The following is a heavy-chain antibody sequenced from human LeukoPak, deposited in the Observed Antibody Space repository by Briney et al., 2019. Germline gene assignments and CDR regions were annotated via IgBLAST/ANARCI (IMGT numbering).Heavy chain of an antibody. V-gene: IGHV1-8*02. J-gene: IGHJ4*02. D-gene: IGHD3-10*01. CDR1: GYTFTGYY. CDR2: MNPNSGNT. CDR3: ARGDSGSVFDY. Sequence: ASVKVSCKASGYTFTGYYMHWVRQATGQGLEWMGWMNPNSGNTGYAQKFQGRVTMTRNTSISTAYMELSSLRSEDTAVYYCARGDSGSVFDYWGQGTLVTVSS.